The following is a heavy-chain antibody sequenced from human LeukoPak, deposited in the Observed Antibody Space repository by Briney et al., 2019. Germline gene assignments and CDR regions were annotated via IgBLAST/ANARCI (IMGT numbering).Heavy chain of an antibody. J-gene: IGHJ5*02. CDR3: ARVNPHFDTLTENWFDP. CDR2: MFYTGST. CDR1: GGSISSYY. D-gene: IGHD3-9*01. Sequence: SGTLSLTCTVSGGSISSYYWTWIRQPPGKGLEWIGYMFYTGSTDYNPSLKSRVTMSIDTSKNQFSLKLSSVTAADTAVYYCARVNPHFDTLTENWFDPWGQGTLVTVSS. V-gene: IGHV4-59*01.